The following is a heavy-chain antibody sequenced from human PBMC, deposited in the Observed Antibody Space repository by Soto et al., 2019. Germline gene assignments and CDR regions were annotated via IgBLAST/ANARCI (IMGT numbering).Heavy chain of an antibody. V-gene: IGHV3-30*18. CDR1: GFTFSHYG. Sequence: QMQLVESGGGVVQPGTSLRVSCAASGFTFSHYGIHWVRQAPGKGLEWVAVVSYDGGIKLYADSVSDRFAISRDNSKNTLYLQMNSLGPDDTAVYYCAKLPWGFNYYDRSEYRATDNDAFDIWGQGTMVTVSS. CDR2: VSYDGGIK. J-gene: IGHJ3*02. D-gene: IGHD3-22*01. CDR3: AKLPWGFNYYDRSEYRATDNDAFDI.